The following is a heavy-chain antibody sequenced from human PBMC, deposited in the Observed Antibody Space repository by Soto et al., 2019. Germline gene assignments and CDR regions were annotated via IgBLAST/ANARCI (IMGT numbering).Heavy chain of an antibody. CDR2: ISRDGSYI. J-gene: IGHJ5*01. D-gene: IGHD3-3*01. CDR1: GFTFSRHA. Sequence: GGSLRLSCAASGFTFSRHAIHWVRLTPGRGLEWVLAISRDGSYIYYTDSVKGRFTVSRDNSKNTVFVQLNRLIPDDTALYFCARTRNGGVADSFDSWGQGTRVTVSS. V-gene: IGHV3-30*04. CDR3: ARTRNGGVADSFDS.